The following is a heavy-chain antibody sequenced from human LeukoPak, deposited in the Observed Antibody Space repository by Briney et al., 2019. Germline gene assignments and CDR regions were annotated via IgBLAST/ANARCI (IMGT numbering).Heavy chain of an antibody. V-gene: IGHV1-69*13. D-gene: IGHD6-19*01. J-gene: IGHJ5*02. CDR3: ARLWTGYSSGWYAASRLRFDP. CDR2: IIPIFGTA. CDR1: GYTFTSYY. Sequence: SVKVSCKASGYTFTSYYMHWVRQAPGQGLEWMGGIIPIFGTANYAQKFQGRVTITADESTSTAYMELSSLRSEDTAVYYCARLWTGYSSGWYAASRLRFDPWGQGTLVTVSS.